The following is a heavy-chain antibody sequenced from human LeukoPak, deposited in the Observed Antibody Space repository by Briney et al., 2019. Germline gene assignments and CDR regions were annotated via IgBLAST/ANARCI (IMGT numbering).Heavy chain of an antibody. J-gene: IGHJ4*02. V-gene: IGHV3-33*08. CDR1: GFTVRSNY. CDR3: ARDRGSAAVDY. CDR2: IWYDGSNK. D-gene: IGHD3-16*01. Sequence: GGSLRLSCTASGFTVRSNYMSWVRQAPGKGLEWVAVIWYDGSNKYYADSVKGRFTISRDNSKNTLYLQMNSLRAEDTAVYYCARDRGSAAVDYWGQGTLVTVSS.